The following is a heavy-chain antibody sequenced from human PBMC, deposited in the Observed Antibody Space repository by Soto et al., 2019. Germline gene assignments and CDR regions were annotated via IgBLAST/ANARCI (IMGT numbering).Heavy chain of an antibody. CDR3: ARDLRVLSIAARPFDY. CDR1: GYTFTSYG. V-gene: IGHV1-18*01. D-gene: IGHD6-6*01. CDR2: ISAYNDNT. Sequence: CKASGYTFTSYGISWVRQAPGQGLEWKGWISAYNDNTNYAQKHQGRVTMTTDTSTSTAYMELRSLRSDDTSLFFCARDLRVLSIAARPFDYWGQGTLVTVSS. J-gene: IGHJ4*02.